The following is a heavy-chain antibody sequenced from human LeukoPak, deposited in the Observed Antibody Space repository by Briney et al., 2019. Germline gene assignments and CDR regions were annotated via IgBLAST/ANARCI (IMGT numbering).Heavy chain of an antibody. CDR2: IIPILGIA. D-gene: IGHD3-9*01. CDR3: AGAYYDILTGYNTWYYFDY. CDR1: GGTFSSYA. J-gene: IGHJ4*02. V-gene: IGHV1-69*04. Sequence: APVKVSCKASGGTFSSYAISWVRQAPGQGLEWMGRIIPILGIANYAQKFQGRVTITADKSTSTAYMELSSLRSEDTAVYYCAGAYYDILTGYNTWYYFDYWGQGTLVTVSS.